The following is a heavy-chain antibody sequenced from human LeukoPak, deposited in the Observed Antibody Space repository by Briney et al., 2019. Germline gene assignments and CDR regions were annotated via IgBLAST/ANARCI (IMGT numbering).Heavy chain of an antibody. D-gene: IGHD4-17*01. Sequence: TGGSLRLSCAASGFTFSSYGMHWVRQAPGKGLEWVAFIRYDGSNKYYADSVKGRFTISRDNSKNTLYLQMNSLRAEDTAVYYCARVTTVKGPIQHWGQGTLVTVSS. J-gene: IGHJ1*01. CDR1: GFTFSSYG. CDR3: ARVTTVKGPIQH. CDR2: IRYDGSNK. V-gene: IGHV3-30*02.